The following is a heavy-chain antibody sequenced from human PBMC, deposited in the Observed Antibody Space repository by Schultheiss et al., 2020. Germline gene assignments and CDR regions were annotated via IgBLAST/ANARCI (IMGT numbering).Heavy chain of an antibody. D-gene: IGHD3-16*01. CDR2: IYPGDSDT. CDR1: GYSFTNYW. V-gene: IGHV5-51*01. CDR3: ARLGDIWGTYWYFDY. Sequence: GSLRLSCKGSGYSFTNYWIGWVRQMPGKGLEWMGIIYPGDSDTRYSPSFQGQVTISADKSISTASLQWSSLKASDTAMYYCARLGDIWGTYWYFDYWGQGTLVTVSS. J-gene: IGHJ4*02.